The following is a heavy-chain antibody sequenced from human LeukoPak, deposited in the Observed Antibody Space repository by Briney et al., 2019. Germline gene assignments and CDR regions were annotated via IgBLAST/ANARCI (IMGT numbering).Heavy chain of an antibody. D-gene: IGHD6-19*01. V-gene: IGHV1-2*02. J-gene: IGHJ5*02. CDR2: VNPDSGDT. CDR1: GYKFTAYN. CDR3: ARVWDASGWSNWFDP. Sequence: ASVRVSCKSSGYKFTAYNIHWIRQAPGQGPEWMRWVNPDSGDTNCTQNYEGRLTLTRDTSVSTVYMELSSLTSGDTAVYYCARVWDASGWSNWFDPWGQGTLVTVSS.